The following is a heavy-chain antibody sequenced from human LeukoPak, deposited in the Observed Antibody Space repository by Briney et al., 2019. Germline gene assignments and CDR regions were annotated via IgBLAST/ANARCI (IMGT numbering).Heavy chain of an antibody. D-gene: IGHD3-9*01. CDR3: ANEHLYYDILTGYMPGGAFDY. V-gene: IGHV3-23*01. J-gene: IGHJ4*02. CDR2: ISGSGGST. Sequence: GGSLRLSCAASGFTFSSYAMSWVRQAPGKGLEWVSAISGSGGSTYYADSVKGRFTISRDNSKNTLYLQMNSLRAEDTAVYYCANEHLYYDILTGYMPGGAFDYWGQGTLVTVSS. CDR1: GFTFSSYA.